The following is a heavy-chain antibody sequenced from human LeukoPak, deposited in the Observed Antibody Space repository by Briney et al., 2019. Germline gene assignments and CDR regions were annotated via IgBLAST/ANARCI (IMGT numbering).Heavy chain of an antibody. V-gene: IGHV4-39*07. D-gene: IGHD4-23*01. CDR2: INHSGST. J-gene: IGHJ4*02. Sequence: SETLSLTCTVSGGSISSGGYYWSWIRQPPGKGLEWIGEINHSGSTNYNPSLKSRVTISVDTSKNQFSLKLSSVTAADTAVYYCARGPSTTVVTPWVLTGYYFDYWGQGTLVTVSS. CDR1: GGSISSGGYY. CDR3: ARGPSTTVVTPWVLTGYYFDY.